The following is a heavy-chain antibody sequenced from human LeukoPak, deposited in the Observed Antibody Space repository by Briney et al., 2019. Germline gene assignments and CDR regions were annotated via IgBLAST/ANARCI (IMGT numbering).Heavy chain of an antibody. J-gene: IGHJ4*02. Sequence: GGSLSLSCAASGFTFSSYSMNWVRQAPGKGLEWVSSISSSSSYIYYADSVKGRFTISRDNAKNSLYLQMNSLRAEDTAVYYCARARPLISELGFNDYWGQGTLVTVSS. CDR2: ISSSSSYI. CDR1: GFTFSSYS. V-gene: IGHV3-21*01. CDR3: ARARPLISELGFNDY. D-gene: IGHD7-27*01.